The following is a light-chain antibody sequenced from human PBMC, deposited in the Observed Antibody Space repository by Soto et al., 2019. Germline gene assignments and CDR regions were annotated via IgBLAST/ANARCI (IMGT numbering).Light chain of an antibody. CDR1: SSDVGDYNY. J-gene: IGLJ3*02. Sequence: QSVLTQPASVSGSPGQSITISCTGTSSDVGDYNYVSWYQQHPGEAPKLMIYEGSKRPSGVPDRFSGSKSGNTASLTVSGLQAEDEADYYCSSYAGSNNLVFGGGTKLTVL. CDR3: SSYAGSNNLV. CDR2: EGS. V-gene: IGLV2-8*01.